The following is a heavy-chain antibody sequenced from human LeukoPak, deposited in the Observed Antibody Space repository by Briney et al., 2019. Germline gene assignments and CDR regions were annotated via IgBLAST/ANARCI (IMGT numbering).Heavy chain of an antibody. V-gene: IGHV4-39*01. CDR2: IYYSGST. Sequence: SETLSLTCTVSGDSISSSSYYWGWIRQPPGKGLEWIGSIYYSGSTYYNPSLKSRVTMSVDTSKNQFSLKLSSVTAADTALYYCARHPYYYDDCGHIQLDDFDYWGQGTLVTVSS. D-gene: IGHD3-22*01. CDR3: ARHPYYYDDCGHIQLDDFDY. CDR1: GDSISSSSYY. J-gene: IGHJ4*02.